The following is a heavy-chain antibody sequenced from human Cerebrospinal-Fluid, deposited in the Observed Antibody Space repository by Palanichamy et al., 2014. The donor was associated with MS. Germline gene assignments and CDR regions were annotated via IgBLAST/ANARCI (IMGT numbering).Heavy chain of an antibody. V-gene: IGHV3-66*02. J-gene: IGHJ4*02. CDR3: ATLSRRSSSPIDY. Sequence: QLVVVWGRAWSSLGGPVRLSCAASEFSVKNNYMSWVRQAPGKGLGVGLYYLCRWQHILRRLREGPIHHRPRQSQEHGVLQMNSLRPDDTGVYYCATLSRRSSSPIDYWGQGTLVSVSS. CDR1: EFSVKNNY. CDR2: LCRWQH. D-gene: IGHD6-6*01.